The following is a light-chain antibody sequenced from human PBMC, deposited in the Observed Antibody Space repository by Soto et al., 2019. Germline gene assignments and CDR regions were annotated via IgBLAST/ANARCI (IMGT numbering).Light chain of an antibody. CDR1: SSDVGGYNY. CDR2: DVS. CDR3: SSYTDSSPFV. J-gene: IGLJ1*01. Sequence: QSVLTQPASVSGSHGQSITISCTGTSSDVGGYNYVSWYQQHPGKAPKLMIYDVSNWPSGVSNRFSGSKSGNTASLTISGLQAEDEADYYCSSYTDSSPFVFGTGTKVTVL. V-gene: IGLV2-14*01.